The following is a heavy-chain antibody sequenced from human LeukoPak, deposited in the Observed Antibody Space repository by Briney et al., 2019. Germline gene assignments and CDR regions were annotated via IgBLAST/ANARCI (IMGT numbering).Heavy chain of an antibody. CDR3: AGAYYYDSSGYYPPYWYFDL. J-gene: IGHJ2*01. CDR1: GGSISSYY. D-gene: IGHD3-22*01. V-gene: IGHV4-4*07. CDR2: IYTNGSS. Sequence: SETLSLTCTVSGGSISSYYWSWIRQPAGKGLEWIGRIYTNGSSNYNPSLKSRVTMSVDTSKNQFSLKLSSVTAADTVVYYCAGAYYYDSSGYYPPYWYFDLWGRGTLVTVSS.